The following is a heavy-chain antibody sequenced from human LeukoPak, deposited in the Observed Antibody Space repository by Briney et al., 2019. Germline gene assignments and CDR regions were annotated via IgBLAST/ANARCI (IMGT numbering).Heavy chain of an antibody. CDR1: GGSISSGGYY. J-gene: IGHJ4*02. CDR2: IYYSGST. CDR3: ARFTVDTAMLYYFDY. D-gene: IGHD5-18*01. Sequence: SETLSLTCTVSGGSISSGGYYWSWIRQHPGKGLEWIGYIYYSGSTYYNPSLKSRVTISVDTSKNQFSLKLSSVTAADTAVYYCARFTVDTAMLYYFDYWGQGTLVTVSS. V-gene: IGHV4-31*03.